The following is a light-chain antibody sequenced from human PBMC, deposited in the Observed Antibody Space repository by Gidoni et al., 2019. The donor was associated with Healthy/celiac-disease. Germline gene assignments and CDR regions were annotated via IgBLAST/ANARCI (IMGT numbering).Light chain of an antibody. J-gene: IGKJ4*01. CDR1: QSVSSSY. V-gene: IGKV3-20*01. CDR3: QQYGSSPLT. Sequence: EIVLTQSPGTLSLSPGERATLSCRASQSVSSSYLAWYQQNPDQAPRLLICGASSRATGIPDRFSGSGSGTDFTLTISRLEPEDFAVYYCQQYGSSPLTFGGGTKVEIK. CDR2: GAS.